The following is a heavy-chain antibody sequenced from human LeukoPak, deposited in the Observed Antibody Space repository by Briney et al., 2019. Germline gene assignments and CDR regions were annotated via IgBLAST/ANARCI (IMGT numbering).Heavy chain of an antibody. CDR3: ARDRSAYDYDKRWFYYYMDV. CDR2: IYTSGST. CDR1: GGSFSGYY. D-gene: IGHD5-12*01. J-gene: IGHJ6*03. V-gene: IGHV4-4*07. Sequence: PSETLSLTCAVYGGSFSGYYWSWIRQPAGKGLEWIGRIYTSGSTNYNPSLKSRVTMSVDTSKNQFSLKMSSVTAADTAVYYCARDRSAYDYDKRWFYYYMDVGGKGTAVTISS.